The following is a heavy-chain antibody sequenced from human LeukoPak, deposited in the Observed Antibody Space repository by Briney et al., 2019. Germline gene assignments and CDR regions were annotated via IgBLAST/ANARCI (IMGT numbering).Heavy chain of an antibody. CDR1: GGSISSYY. D-gene: IGHD6-13*01. J-gene: IGHJ3*02. Sequence: SETLSLTCTVSGGSISSYYWSWIRQPAGKGLEWIGRIYTSGSTNYNPSLKSRVTMSVDTSKNQFSLKLSSVTAAGTAVYYCARDLTAAGYAGAFDIWGQGTMVTVSS. CDR3: ARDLTAAGYAGAFDI. CDR2: IYTSGST. V-gene: IGHV4-4*07.